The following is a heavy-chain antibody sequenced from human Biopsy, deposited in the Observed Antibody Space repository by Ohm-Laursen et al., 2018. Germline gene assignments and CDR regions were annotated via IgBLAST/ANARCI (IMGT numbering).Heavy chain of an antibody. CDR2: IKRDGSQS. D-gene: IGHD3-10*01. CDR1: GFYFSNYA. Sequence: SLRLSCTASGFYFSNYAMSWVRQAPGKGLEWVANIKRDGSQSNHADSVKGRFTISRDNAKNSLYLQMNSLRAEDTAVYYWTRDTSYYAGTTYYDALDVWGQGTTVTVSS. J-gene: IGHJ3*01. V-gene: IGHV3-7*01. CDR3: TRDTSYYAGTTYYDALDV.